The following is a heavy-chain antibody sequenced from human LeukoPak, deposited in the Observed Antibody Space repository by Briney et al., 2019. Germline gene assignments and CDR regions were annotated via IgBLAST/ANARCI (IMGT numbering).Heavy chain of an antibody. Sequence: SETLSLTCTVSGGSISSSSYYWGWIRQPPGKGLEWIGSIYYSGSTYYNPSLKSRVTISVDTSKNQFSLKLSSVTAADTAVYYCAWGFEYGSGSYYYLYWGQGTLVTVSS. CDR1: GGSISSSSYY. CDR2: IYYSGST. CDR3: AWGFEYGSGSYYYLY. D-gene: IGHD3-10*01. J-gene: IGHJ4*02. V-gene: IGHV4-39*07.